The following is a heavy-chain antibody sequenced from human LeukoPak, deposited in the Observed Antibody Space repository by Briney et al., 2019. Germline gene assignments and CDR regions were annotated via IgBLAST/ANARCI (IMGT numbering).Heavy chain of an antibody. D-gene: IGHD3-10*01. CDR3: ANFGSGSYSSFDY. CDR2: IYSSGGT. V-gene: IGHV4-4*07. J-gene: IGHJ4*02. CDR1: GGSISSYY. Sequence: PSETLSLTCTVSGGSISSYYWSWIRQPPGKGLEWIGRIYSSGGTTYNPSLKSRVTMSLDTSNNQFSLKLSSVTAADTAVYYCANFGSGSYSSFDYWGQGTLVTVSS.